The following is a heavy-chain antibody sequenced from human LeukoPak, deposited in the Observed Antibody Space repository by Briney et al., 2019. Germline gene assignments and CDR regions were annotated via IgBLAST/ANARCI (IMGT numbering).Heavy chain of an antibody. Sequence: PSETLSLTCSVSGGSISSSIYYWGWIRQPPGKGLEWIGSIYYSGSTYYNPSLKSRVTISVDTSKNQFSLKLRSVTAADTAVYYSARRLGGSGSYYYWGQGTLVTVSS. D-gene: IGHD3-10*01. CDR3: ARRLGGSGSYYY. V-gene: IGHV4-39*01. CDR2: IYYSGST. CDR1: GGSISSSIYY. J-gene: IGHJ4*02.